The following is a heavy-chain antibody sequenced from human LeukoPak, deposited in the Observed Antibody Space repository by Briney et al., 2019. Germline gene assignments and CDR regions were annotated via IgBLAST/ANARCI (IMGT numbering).Heavy chain of an antibody. V-gene: IGHV3-48*01. CDR1: GFTFSSYS. CDR3: TREKLRFLEWPLNAFDI. J-gene: IGHJ3*02. D-gene: IGHD3-3*01. Sequence: GGSLRLSCAASGFTFSSYSMNWVRQAPGKGLEWVSYISSSSSTIYYADSVKGRFTISRDNAKNSLYLQMNSLRAEDTAVYYCTREKLRFLEWPLNAFDIWGQGTMVTVSS. CDR2: ISSSSSTI.